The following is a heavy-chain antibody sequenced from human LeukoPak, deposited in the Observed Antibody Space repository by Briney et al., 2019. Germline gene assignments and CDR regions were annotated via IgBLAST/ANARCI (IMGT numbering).Heavy chain of an antibody. V-gene: IGHV3-23*01. Sequence: GGSLRLSCAASGFTFSGYAMSWVRQAPGKGLEWVSAISGSGGSTYYADSVKGRFTISRDNSKNTLYLQMNSLRAEDTAVYYCAKAGDYVWGSYRYCDYWGQGTLVTVS. J-gene: IGHJ4*02. D-gene: IGHD3-16*02. CDR2: ISGSGGST. CDR1: GFTFSGYA. CDR3: AKAGDYVWGSYRYCDY.